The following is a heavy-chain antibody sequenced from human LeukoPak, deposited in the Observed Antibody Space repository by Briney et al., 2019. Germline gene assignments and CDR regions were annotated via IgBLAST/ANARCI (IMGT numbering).Heavy chain of an antibody. J-gene: IGHJ6*02. CDR3: ARVFDIPTSYYGMDV. Sequence: GGSLRLSCAASGFTFSSYSMNWVRQAPGKGLEWVSSISSSSSYIYYADSVKGRFTISRDNAKNSLYLQMDSLRAEDTAVYYCARVFDIPTSYYGMDVWGQGTTVTVSS. D-gene: IGHD3-10*02. V-gene: IGHV3-21*01. CDR1: GFTFSSYS. CDR2: ISSSSSYI.